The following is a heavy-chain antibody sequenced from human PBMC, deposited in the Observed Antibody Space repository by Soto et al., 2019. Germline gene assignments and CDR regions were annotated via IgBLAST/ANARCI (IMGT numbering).Heavy chain of an antibody. CDR2: INPNSGGT. D-gene: IGHD3-9*01. Sequence: ASVKVSCKASGYTFTGYYMHWVRQAPGQGLEWMGWINPNSGGTNYAQKFQGRVTMTRDTSISTAYMELSRLRSDDTAVYYCARGLRYYDILTGYYNYYYYGMDVSGQGTKVTV. V-gene: IGHV1-2*02. J-gene: IGHJ6*01. CDR1: GYTFTGYY. CDR3: ARGLRYYDILTGYYNYYYYGMDV.